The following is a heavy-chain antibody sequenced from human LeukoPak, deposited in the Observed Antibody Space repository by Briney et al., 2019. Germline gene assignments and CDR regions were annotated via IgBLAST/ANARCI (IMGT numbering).Heavy chain of an antibody. CDR1: GGSISSGDYY. V-gene: IGHV4-30-4*08. J-gene: IGHJ4*02. CDR3: ARADRGYSYGYDLDY. Sequence: SQTLSLTCTVSGGSISSGDYYWRWIRRPPGKGLEWIGYIYYSGSTYYNPSLKSRVTISVDTSKNQFSLKLSSVTAADTAVYYCARADRGYSYGYDLDYWGQGTLVTVSS. CDR2: IYYSGST. D-gene: IGHD5-18*01.